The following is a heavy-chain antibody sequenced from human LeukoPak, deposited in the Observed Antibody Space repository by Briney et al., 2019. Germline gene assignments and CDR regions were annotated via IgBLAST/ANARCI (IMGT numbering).Heavy chain of an antibody. D-gene: IGHD5-18*01. CDR3: AKDQDTAMAPSHGMDV. V-gene: IGHV3-9*01. CDR2: ISWDSGSI. J-gene: IGHJ6*02. CDR1: GFTFDDYA. Sequence: PGRSLRLSCAASGFTFDDYAIHWVRQAPGKGLEWVSGISWDSGSIGYADSVKGRFTISRDNAKNSLYLQMNSLRAEDTALYYCAKDQDTAMAPSHGMDVWGRGTTVTVSS.